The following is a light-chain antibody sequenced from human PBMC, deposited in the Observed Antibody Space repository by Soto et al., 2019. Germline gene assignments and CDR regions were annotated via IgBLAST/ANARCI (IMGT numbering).Light chain of an antibody. J-gene: IGLJ2*01. V-gene: IGLV2-14*01. CDR3: SSFTSSTTLL. CDR2: AVT. CDR1: ATDVGAYHY. Sequence: QSVLTQPASVSGTPGQSITISCTGTATDVGAYHYVSWYQQHPGRAPELIINAVTDRPSGVADGFSGSKSGDTASLTISGLQAEDEAHYYCSSFTSSTTLLFGGGTKLTVL.